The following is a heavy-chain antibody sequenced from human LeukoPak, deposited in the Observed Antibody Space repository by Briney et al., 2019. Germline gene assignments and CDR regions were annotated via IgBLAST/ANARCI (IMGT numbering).Heavy chain of an antibody. CDR1: GFTVSNSY. CDR3: ASGGTGARKFYSDPFHY. CDR2: LYSASAT. J-gene: IGHJ4*02. D-gene: IGHD2-15*01. V-gene: IGHV3-53*01. Sequence: GGSLRLSCAASGFTVSNSYMSWVRQAPGRGLEWVSILYSASATYYTDSVRGRFTISRDSSKNTMCLQMNSLRAEDTAVYYCASGGTGARKFYSDPFHYWGQGTLVTVSS.